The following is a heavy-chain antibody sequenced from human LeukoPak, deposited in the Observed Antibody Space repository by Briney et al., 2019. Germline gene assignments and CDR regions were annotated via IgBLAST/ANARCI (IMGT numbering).Heavy chain of an antibody. Sequence: SETLSLTCTVSGGSITGYYWSWIRQPPGKGLEWIGYVFYSGGTLYNPSLKSRVTISVDTSKNQFSLKLSSVTAADTAVYYCARGGRATGYWYFDLWGRGTLVTVSS. CDR2: VFYSGGT. V-gene: IGHV4-59*01. CDR3: ARGGRATGYWYFDL. D-gene: IGHD5-12*01. CDR1: GGSITGYY. J-gene: IGHJ2*01.